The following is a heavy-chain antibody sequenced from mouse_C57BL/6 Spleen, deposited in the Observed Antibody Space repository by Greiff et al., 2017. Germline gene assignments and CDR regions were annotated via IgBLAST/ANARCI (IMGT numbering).Heavy chain of an antibody. V-gene: IGHV1-39*01. D-gene: IGHD2-4*01. J-gene: IGHJ3*01. CDR3: ASPYDYDEAWFAY. Sequence: SGPELVKPGASVKISCKASGYSFTDYNMNWVKQSNGKSLEWIGVINPNYGTTSYNQKLKGKATLTVDQSSSTAYMQLNSLTSEDSAVYYCASPYDYDEAWFAYWGQGTLVTVSA. CDR2: INPNYGTT. CDR1: GYSFTDYN.